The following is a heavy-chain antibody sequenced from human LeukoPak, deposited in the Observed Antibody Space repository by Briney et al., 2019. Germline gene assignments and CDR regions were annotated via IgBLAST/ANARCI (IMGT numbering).Heavy chain of an antibody. V-gene: IGHV1-18*01. J-gene: IGHJ4*02. CDR3: ARDRFGSYYTPYEY. CDR1: GYTFTSYG. D-gene: IGHD1-26*01. Sequence: GASVKVSCKTSGYTFTSYGISWVRQAPGQGLEWMGGIDPYNGNTNYAQKFQGRVTMTTDTSTRTAYMELRTLRFDDTAVYFCARDRFGSYYTPYEYWGQGALVTVSS. CDR2: IDPYNGNT.